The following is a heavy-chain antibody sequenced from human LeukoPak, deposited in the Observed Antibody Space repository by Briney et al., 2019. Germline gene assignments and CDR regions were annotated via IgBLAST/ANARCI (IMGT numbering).Heavy chain of an antibody. V-gene: IGHV4-4*07. CDR1: GGSISSYY. CDR2: IYTSGST. J-gene: IGHJ4*02. Sequence: SETLSLTCTVSGGSISSYYWSWIRQPAGKGLEWIGRIYTSGSTNYNPSLKSRVTMSVDTSKNQFSLKLSSVTAADTAVYYCARSSPYVWGSYRPKNYFDYWGQGTLVTVSS. D-gene: IGHD3-16*02. CDR3: ARSSPYVWGSYRPKNYFDY.